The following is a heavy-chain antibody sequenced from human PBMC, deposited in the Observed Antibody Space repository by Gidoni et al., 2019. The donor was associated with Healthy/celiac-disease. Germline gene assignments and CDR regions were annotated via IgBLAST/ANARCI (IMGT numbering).Heavy chain of an antibody. CDR3: ATQQLVSRFDY. V-gene: IGHV4-38-2*02. CDR1: GYSISSGYY. D-gene: IGHD6-13*01. J-gene: IGHJ4*02. CDR2: IYHSGST. Sequence: QVQLQESCPVLVKPSEILSLTCTVSGYSISSGYYWGWIRQPPGKGLEWIGSIYHSGSTYYNPSLKSRVTISVDTSKNQFSLKLSSVTAADTAVYYCATQQLVSRFDYWGQGTLVTVSS.